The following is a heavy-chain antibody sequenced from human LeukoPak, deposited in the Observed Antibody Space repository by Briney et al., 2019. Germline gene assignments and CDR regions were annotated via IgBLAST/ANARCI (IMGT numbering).Heavy chain of an antibody. J-gene: IGHJ6*03. CDR1: GFTVSSNY. D-gene: IGHD2-15*01. V-gene: IGHV3-48*04. CDR2: ISSSGSTI. Sequence: GGSLRLSCAASGFTVSSNYMNWVRQAPGKGLEWVSYISSSGSTIYYADPVKGRFTISRDNAKNSLFLQMNSLRAEDTAVYYCARVLRYCSGGNCYSGGLGYMDVWGKGTTVTISS. CDR3: ARVLRYCSGGNCYSGGLGYMDV.